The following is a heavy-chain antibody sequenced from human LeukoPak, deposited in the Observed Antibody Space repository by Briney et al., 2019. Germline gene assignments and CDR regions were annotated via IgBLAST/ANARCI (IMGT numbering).Heavy chain of an antibody. CDR3: ARESRPYYYMDV. CDR1: GFTLSSYW. J-gene: IGHJ6*03. V-gene: IGHV3-7*01. CDR2: IKQDGSEK. Sequence: VGSLRLSCAASGFTLSSYWMSWVRQAPRKGLEWVANIKQDGSEKCYVDSVKGRFTISRDNAKNSLYLQMNSLRAEDTAVYYCARESRPYYYMDVWGKGTTVTISS.